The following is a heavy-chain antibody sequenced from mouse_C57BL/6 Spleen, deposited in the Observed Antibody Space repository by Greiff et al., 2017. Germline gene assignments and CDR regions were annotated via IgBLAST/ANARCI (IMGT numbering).Heavy chain of an antibody. J-gene: IGHJ4*01. V-gene: IGHV1-82*01. CDR1: GYAFSSSW. CDR2: IYPGDGDT. D-gene: IGHD2-2*01. Sequence: QVQLKESGPELVKPGASVKISCKASGYAFSSSWMNWVKQRPGKGLEWIGRIYPGDGDTNYNGKFKGKATLTADKSSSTAYMQLSSLTSEVSAVYFCAIRGVGYDEDYAMDYWGQGTSVTVSS. CDR3: AIRGVGYDEDYAMDY.